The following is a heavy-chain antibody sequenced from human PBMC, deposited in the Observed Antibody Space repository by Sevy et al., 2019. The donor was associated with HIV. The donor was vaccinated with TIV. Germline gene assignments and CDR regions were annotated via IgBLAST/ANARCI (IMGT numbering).Heavy chain of an antibody. D-gene: IGHD3-3*01. CDR1: GLNFSKYS. CDR3: ASDYDFWSGYTALSYYSLSYYYGMDV. Sequence: GGSLRLSCAASGLNFSKYSFNWVRQAPEKGLEWISHISRSGTTTYYAESVKGRFTVSRDNAKNSLYLQMSGLRDEDTAVYYCASDYDFWSGYTALSYYSLSYYYGMDVWGQGTTVTVSS. J-gene: IGHJ6*02. CDR2: ISRSGTTT. V-gene: IGHV3-48*02.